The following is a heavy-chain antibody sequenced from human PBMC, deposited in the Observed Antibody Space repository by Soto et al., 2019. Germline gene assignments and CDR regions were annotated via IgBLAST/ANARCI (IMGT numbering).Heavy chain of an antibody. J-gene: IGHJ4*02. CDR2: ISAYNGNT. V-gene: IGHV1-18*01. Sequence: GASVKVSCKASGYTFTSYGISWVRQAPGQGLEWMGWISAYNGNTNYAQKLQGRVTMTTDTSTSTAYMELRSLRSDDTAVYYCARAQFVVRTTYYFDYWGQGTLVTVSS. CDR3: ARAQFVVRTTYYFDY. CDR1: GYTFTSYG. D-gene: IGHD2-2*01.